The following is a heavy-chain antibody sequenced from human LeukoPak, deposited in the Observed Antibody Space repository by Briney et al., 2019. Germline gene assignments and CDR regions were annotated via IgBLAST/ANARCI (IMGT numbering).Heavy chain of an antibody. J-gene: IGHJ3*02. CDR1: GYTFTGYY. Sequence: ASVKVSCKASGYTFTGYYMHWVRQAPGQGLELMGWINPSRGGTDYAQRFQDRVTMTRDTSVNTAYMELSRLKSDDTAVYYCARAPPTLGINAFDIWGQGTMVIVSS. CDR3: ARAPPTLGINAFDI. CDR2: INPSRGGT. D-gene: IGHD7-27*01. V-gene: IGHV1-2*02.